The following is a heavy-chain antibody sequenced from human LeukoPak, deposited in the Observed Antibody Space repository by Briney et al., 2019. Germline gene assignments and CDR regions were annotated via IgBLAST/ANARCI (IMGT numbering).Heavy chain of an antibody. V-gene: IGHV3-49*03. CDR2: IRSQAYGGTT. J-gene: IGHJ4*02. CDR1: GFNFVDYA. Sequence: PGGSLRLSCTTSGFNFVDYAMSWFRQAPGKGLEWVGFIRSQAYGGTTQYAASVKGRFTISRNDSRRIAYLHMNSVQTEDTAVYFCTRRRYYERSGYEYFDSWGQGTLVTVSS. CDR3: TRRRYYERSGYEYFDS. D-gene: IGHD3-22*01.